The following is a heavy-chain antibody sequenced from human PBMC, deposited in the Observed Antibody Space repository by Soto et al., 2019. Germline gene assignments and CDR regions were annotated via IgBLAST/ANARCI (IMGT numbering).Heavy chain of an antibody. Sequence: GGSLRLSCAASGFTFSAHYMSWIRQAPGKGLEWIGYSSDSGSFTRYADSVKGRFSISRDNAKNSLYLQINSLRGDDTAIYYCVRSGDNYNLLDYWGQGTPVTVSS. V-gene: IGHV3-11*06. CDR2: SSDSGSFT. J-gene: IGHJ4*02. CDR1: GFTFSAHY. CDR3: VRSGDNYNLLDY. D-gene: IGHD1-1*01.